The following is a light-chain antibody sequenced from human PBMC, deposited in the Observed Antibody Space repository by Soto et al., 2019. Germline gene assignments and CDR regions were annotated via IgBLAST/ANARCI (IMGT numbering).Light chain of an antibody. CDR2: DAS. J-gene: IGKJ5*01. V-gene: IGKV3-15*01. Sequence: EIAMTQSPGTLSLYPGDTATLSCRASQSVSGKLAWYQQKPGQAPRLLIYDASTRATGIPARFSGSGSGTEFTLTITSLQSEDFALYDCQQYNDWPLTFGQGTRLEI. CDR3: QQYNDWPLT. CDR1: QSVSGK.